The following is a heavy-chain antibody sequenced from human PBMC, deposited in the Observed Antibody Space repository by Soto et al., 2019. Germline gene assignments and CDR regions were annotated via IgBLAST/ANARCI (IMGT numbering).Heavy chain of an antibody. V-gene: IGHV1-69*02. Sequence: ASVKVSCKASGGTFSSYTISWVRQAPGQGLEWMGRIIPILGIANYAQKFQGRVTITADKSTSTAYMELSSLRSEDTAVYYCARGEYFDTEEYYYYMDVWGKGTTVTVSS. J-gene: IGHJ6*03. CDR1: GGTFSSYT. CDR2: IIPILGIA. D-gene: IGHD3-9*01. CDR3: ARGEYFDTEEYYYYMDV.